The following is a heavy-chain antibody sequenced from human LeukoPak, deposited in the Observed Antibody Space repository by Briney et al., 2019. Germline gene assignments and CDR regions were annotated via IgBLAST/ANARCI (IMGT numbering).Heavy chain of an antibody. CDR2: INPNTGGT. CDR3: ATTTSYYFSY. V-gene: IGHV1-2*02. CDR1: AYSLSGYY. J-gene: IGHJ4*02. D-gene: IGHD1-1*01. Sequence: ASVKVSCKPSAYSLSGYYIHWVRQAPGQGLEWVGWINPNTGGTNYAQKFRGRVTMTSDTSITTAYMELSSLRSDDTAVYYCATTTSYYFSYWGQGTLVIVSS.